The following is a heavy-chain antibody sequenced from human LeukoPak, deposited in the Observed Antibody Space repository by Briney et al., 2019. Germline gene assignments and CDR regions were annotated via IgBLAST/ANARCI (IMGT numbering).Heavy chain of an antibody. CDR3: AKDPYDFWSGYYQPPEY. V-gene: IGHV3-30*18. CDR1: GFTFSSYG. J-gene: IGHJ4*02. D-gene: IGHD3-3*01. Sequence: GGSLRLSCAASGFTFSSYGMHWVRQAPGKGLEWVAVISYDGSNKYYADSVKGRFTISRDNSKNTLYLQMNSLRAEDTAVYYCAKDPYDFWSGYYQPPEYWGQGTLATVSS. CDR2: ISYDGSNK.